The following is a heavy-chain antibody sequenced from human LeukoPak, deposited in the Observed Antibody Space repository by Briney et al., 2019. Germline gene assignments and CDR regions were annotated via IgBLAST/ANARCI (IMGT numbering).Heavy chain of an antibody. CDR3: ARGTPIYCSGGSCYGVYYFDY. CDR2: INHSGST. V-gene: IGHV4-34*01. J-gene: IGHJ4*02. CDR1: GGSFSGYY. D-gene: IGHD2-15*01. Sequence: SETLSLTCAVYGGSFSGYYWSWIRQPPGKGLEWIGGINHSGSTNYNPSLKSRVTISVDTSKNQFSLKLSSVTAADTAVYYCARGTPIYCSGGSCYGVYYFDYWGQGTLVTVSS.